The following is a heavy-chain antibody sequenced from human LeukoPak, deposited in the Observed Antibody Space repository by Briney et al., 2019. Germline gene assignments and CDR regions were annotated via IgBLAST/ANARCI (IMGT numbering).Heavy chain of an antibody. D-gene: IGHD2-15*01. CDR3: ARVRCSGGSCPYYYYYYYYMDV. J-gene: IGHJ6*03. CDR1: GGSISSYY. V-gene: IGHV4-34*01. Sequence: SETLSLTCTVSGGSISSYYWSWIRQPPGKGLEWIGEINHSGSTNYNPSLKSRVTISVDTSKNQFSLKLSSVTAADTAVYYCARVRCSGGSCPYYYYYYYYMDVWGKGTTVTVSS. CDR2: INHSGST.